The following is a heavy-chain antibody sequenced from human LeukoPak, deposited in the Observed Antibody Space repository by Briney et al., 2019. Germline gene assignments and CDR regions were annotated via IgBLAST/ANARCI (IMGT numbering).Heavy chain of an antibody. V-gene: IGHV3-23*01. Sequence: PGGSLRLSCAASGFTFSSHAMSWVRQAPGKGLEWVSGTSGSGGSTYYVDSVKGRFTISRDNSKNTLYLQMNSLRAEDMAVYYCAKGRRVTTVSGTGLAEYFQVWGQGTLVTVSP. J-gene: IGHJ1*01. CDR2: TSGSGGST. D-gene: IGHD6-19*01. CDR1: GFTFSSHA. CDR3: AKGRRVTTVSGTGLAEYFQV.